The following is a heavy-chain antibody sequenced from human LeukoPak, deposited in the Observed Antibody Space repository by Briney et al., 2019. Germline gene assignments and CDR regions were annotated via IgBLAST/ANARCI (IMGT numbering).Heavy chain of an antibody. CDR1: GGSISSSSYY. CDR3: ARVIIYYDSSGYDY. CDR2: IYYSGST. D-gene: IGHD3-22*01. J-gene: IGHJ4*02. Sequence: PSETLSLTCTVSGGSISSSSYYWGWIRQPPGKGLEWIGSIYYSGSTYYNPSLKSRVTISVDTSKNQFSLKLSSVTAADTAVYYCARVIIYYDSSGYDYWGQGTLVTVSS. V-gene: IGHV4-39*07.